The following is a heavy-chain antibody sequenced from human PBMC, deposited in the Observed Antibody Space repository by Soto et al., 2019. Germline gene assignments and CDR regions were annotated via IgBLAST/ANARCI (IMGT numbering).Heavy chain of an antibody. CDR2: INHSGST. CDR1: GGSFSGYY. D-gene: IGHD5-18*01. Sequence: SETLSLTCAVYGGSFSGYYWSWIRQPPGKGLEWIGEINHSGSTNYNPSLKSRVTISVDTSKNQFSLKLSSVTAADTAVYYCARGGYSYGLDYWGQGTLVTVSS. CDR3: ARGGYSYGLDY. V-gene: IGHV4-34*01. J-gene: IGHJ4*02.